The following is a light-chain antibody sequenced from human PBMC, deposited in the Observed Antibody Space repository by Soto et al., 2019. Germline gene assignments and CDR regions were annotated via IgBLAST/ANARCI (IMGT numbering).Light chain of an antibody. Sequence: EIVLTQSPATLSLSPGKRATLSCRASQSVSSNLAWYQQKPGQAPRLLIYGASARATGVPARFSGSGSGTEFTLTISSLQSEDFAVYYCQQYNNWPRTFGQGTRLEIK. V-gene: IGKV3-15*01. J-gene: IGKJ5*01. CDR2: GAS. CDR3: QQYNNWPRT. CDR1: QSVSSN.